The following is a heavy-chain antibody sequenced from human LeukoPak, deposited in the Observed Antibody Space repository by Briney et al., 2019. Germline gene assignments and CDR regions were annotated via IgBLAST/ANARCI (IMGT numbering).Heavy chain of an antibody. CDR3: AKDWGSSWYWGY. D-gene: IGHD6-13*01. V-gene: IGHV3-23*01. CDR1: GFTFSSYA. J-gene: IGHJ4*02. Sequence: GGSLRLSCAASGFTFSSYAMSWVRQAPGKGLEWVSAISGSGGSTYYADSVKGRFTISRDNSKNALYLQMNSLRAEDTAVYYCAKDWGSSWYWGYWGQGTLVTVSS. CDR2: ISGSGGST.